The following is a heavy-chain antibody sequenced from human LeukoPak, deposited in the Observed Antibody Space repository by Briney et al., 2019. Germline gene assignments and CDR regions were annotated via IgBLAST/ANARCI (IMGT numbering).Heavy chain of an antibody. CDR1: GGTFSIYT. J-gene: IGHJ4*02. D-gene: IGHD1-7*01. CDR3: ARGAWNYPYSFDY. CDR2: IIPILGIA. Sequence: ASVTLSFKASGGTFSIYTISWVRQAPGRGLEWMGRIIPILGIANYAQKFQGRVTITADKSTSTAYVELSSLRSEDTAVYYCARGAWNYPYSFDYWGQGTLVTVSS. V-gene: IGHV1-69*02.